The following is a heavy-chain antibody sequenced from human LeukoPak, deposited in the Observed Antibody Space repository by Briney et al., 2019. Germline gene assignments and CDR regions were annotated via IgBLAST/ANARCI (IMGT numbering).Heavy chain of an antibody. CDR1: GFTFSIYE. J-gene: IGHJ4*02. Sequence: PGGSPRLSCTASGFTFSIYEMTWVRQVPGKGLEWVSYIDSSAETLYYMDSVKGRFTISSDNAKNSLYLQMNSLRAEDTAVYYCARDADVGVYLDYWGQGTLVTVSS. V-gene: IGHV3-48*03. CDR3: ARDADVGVYLDY. D-gene: IGHD2-8*01. CDR2: IDSSAETL.